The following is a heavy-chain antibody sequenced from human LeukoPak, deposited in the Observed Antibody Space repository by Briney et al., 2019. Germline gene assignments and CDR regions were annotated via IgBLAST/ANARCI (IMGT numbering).Heavy chain of an antibody. V-gene: IGHV1-69*04. CDR3: ARVAGYSSGVRAPFDY. CDR2: IIPILGIA. J-gene: IGHJ4*02. D-gene: IGHD6-19*01. CDR1: GGTFSSYA. Sequence: SVKVFCKASGGTFSSYAISWVRQAPGQGLEWMGRIIPILGIANYAQKFQGRVTITADKSTSTAYMELSSLRSEDTAVYYCARVAGYSSGVRAPFDYWGQGTLVTVSS.